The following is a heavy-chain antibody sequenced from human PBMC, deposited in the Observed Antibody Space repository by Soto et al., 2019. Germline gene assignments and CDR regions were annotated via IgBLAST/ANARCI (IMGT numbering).Heavy chain of an antibody. Sequence: QVQLVESGGGVVQPGRSLRLSCAASGFTFSSYGMHWVRQAPGKGLEWVAVIWYDGSNKYYADSVKGRFTISRDNSKNTRYLQMNSLSAEDTAVYYCAREGKDIVATIRPYYFDYWGQGTLVTVSS. CDR2: IWYDGSNK. J-gene: IGHJ4*02. CDR3: AREGKDIVATIRPYYFDY. V-gene: IGHV3-33*01. CDR1: GFTFSSYG. D-gene: IGHD5-12*01.